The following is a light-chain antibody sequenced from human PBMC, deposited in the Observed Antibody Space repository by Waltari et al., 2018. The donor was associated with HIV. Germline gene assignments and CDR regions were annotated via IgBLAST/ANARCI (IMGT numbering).Light chain of an antibody. V-gene: IGKV6-21*01. CDR1: QNTGTS. Sequence: ELVLTQSPDFQSVTPGEKVTITCRASQNTGTSLPGYQQKPGQSPNLLIKFASQSFSGVPSRFSGSGSGTDFTLTINSLEAEDAATYYCLQSSTFPYTFGQGTKLEIK. J-gene: IGKJ2*01. CDR3: LQSSTFPYT. CDR2: FAS.